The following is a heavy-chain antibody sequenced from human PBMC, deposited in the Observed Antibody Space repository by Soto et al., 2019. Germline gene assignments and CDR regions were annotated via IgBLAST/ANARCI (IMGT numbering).Heavy chain of an antibody. J-gene: IGHJ4*01. D-gene: IGHD2-2*01. CDR1: GFTFNSYA. V-gene: IGHV3-23*01. Sequence: VGSLRLSCAASGFTFNSYAMNWVRQAPGKGLAWVSAIGTDGNTYYANSVKGRFTVSRDNSRTTLYLQMNSLRVEDTALYYCVRKYPGTRPFDYWGQGTLVTVSS. CDR3: VRKYPGTRPFDY. CDR2: IGTDGNT.